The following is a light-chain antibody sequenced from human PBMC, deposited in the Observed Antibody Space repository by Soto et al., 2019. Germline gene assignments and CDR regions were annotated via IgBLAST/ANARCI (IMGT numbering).Light chain of an antibody. CDR2: SNV. CDR1: SSNIGSNT. Sequence: QSVLPQAPSVSGTPGQRVTISWSGSSSNIGSNTVSWYQQVPGTAPKVLIYSNVQRPSGVPDRFSGSKSGTSASLAIGGLQSEDEADYYCAAWDGRLNGWVFGGGTKLTVL. V-gene: IGLV1-44*01. CDR3: AAWDGRLNGWV. J-gene: IGLJ3*02.